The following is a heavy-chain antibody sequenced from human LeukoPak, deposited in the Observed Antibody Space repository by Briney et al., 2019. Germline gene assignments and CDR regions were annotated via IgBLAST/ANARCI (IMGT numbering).Heavy chain of an antibody. CDR3: VKGTVSGTTVSY. CDR1: GFTSSSYT. V-gene: IGHV3-64D*09. D-gene: IGHD4-11*01. Sequence: GGSLRLSCSASGFTSSSYTMHWVRQAPGKGLEYVSAISSNGGSTYYADSVKGRFTISRDNSKNTLFLQMSSLRADDTAVYYCVKGTVSGTTVSYWGQGTLVTVSS. CDR2: ISSNGGST. J-gene: IGHJ4*02.